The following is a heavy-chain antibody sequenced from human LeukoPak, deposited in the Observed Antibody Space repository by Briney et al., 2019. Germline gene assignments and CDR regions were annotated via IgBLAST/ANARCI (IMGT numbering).Heavy chain of an antibody. V-gene: IGHV3-48*03. D-gene: IGHD2-15*01. CDR1: GFTFSSYE. CDR3: AKDWGYCSGGRCYSCWFDP. J-gene: IGHJ5*02. CDR2: INSIGSTI. Sequence: GGSVRLSCAASGFTFSSYEMNWVRQAPGKGLEWVSYINSIGSTIFYADSVKGRVTISRDNAKNSLYLQMRSLRAEDTAVYYCAKDWGYCSGGRCYSCWFDPWGQGTLVTVSS.